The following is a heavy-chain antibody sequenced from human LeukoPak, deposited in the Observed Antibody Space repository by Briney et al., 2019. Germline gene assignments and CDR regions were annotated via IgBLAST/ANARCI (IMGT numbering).Heavy chain of an antibody. CDR1: GFTFSSYG. CDR2: ISSSGSTI. V-gene: IGHV3-48*03. D-gene: IGHD1-26*01. J-gene: IGHJ4*02. Sequence: GGSLRLSCAASGFTFSSYGMNWVRQAPGKGLEWVSYISSSGSTIYYADSVKGRFTISRDNAKNSLYLQMNSLRAEDTAVYYCAREGGSIRYFDYWGQGTLVTVSS. CDR3: AREGGSIRYFDY.